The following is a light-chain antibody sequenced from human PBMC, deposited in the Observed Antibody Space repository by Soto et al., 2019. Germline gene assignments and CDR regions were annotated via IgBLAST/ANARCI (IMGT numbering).Light chain of an antibody. V-gene: IGKV3-11*01. Sequence: EIVLTQSPATLSLSPGEIATLSCWASQSVSNSLAWYQQRPGQSPRLLIYDVSTRATGIPARFGGSGSGTDFTLTISSLETEDFAVYYCQQRTNWPLTFGGGTKVEI. CDR3: QQRTNWPLT. J-gene: IGKJ4*01. CDR2: DVS. CDR1: QSVSNS.